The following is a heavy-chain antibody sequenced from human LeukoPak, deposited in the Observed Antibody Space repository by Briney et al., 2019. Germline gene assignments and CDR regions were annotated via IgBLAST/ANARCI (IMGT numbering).Heavy chain of an antibody. D-gene: IGHD3-16*01. CDR2: VTGPGDTT. CDR1: GFTFTNYA. J-gene: IGHJ5*02. CDR3: AKGAEIDL. Sequence: GGSLRLSCATSGFTFTNYAMNWVRQAPGKGLEWVSAVTGPGDTTYYADPVKGRFFMSREDSKTTVYLQMNSLRAEDTAIYYCAKGAEIDLWGQGTLVTASS. V-gene: IGHV3-23*01.